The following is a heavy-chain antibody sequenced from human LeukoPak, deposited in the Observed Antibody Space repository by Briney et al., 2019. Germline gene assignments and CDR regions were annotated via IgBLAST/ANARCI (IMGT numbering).Heavy chain of an antibody. V-gene: IGHV3-7*05. CDR3: ASRAGYTGSWSAFDY. CDR2: IKQDGSEK. Sequence: GGSLKLSCTASTFTLNNYWMSWVRQAPGKGLEWVANIKQDGSEKYYVDSVKGRFTISRDNAKNSLYLQMNSLRAEDTAVYYCASRAGYTGSWSAFDYWGQGTLVTVSS. CDR1: TFTLNNYW. J-gene: IGHJ4*02. D-gene: IGHD6-13*01.